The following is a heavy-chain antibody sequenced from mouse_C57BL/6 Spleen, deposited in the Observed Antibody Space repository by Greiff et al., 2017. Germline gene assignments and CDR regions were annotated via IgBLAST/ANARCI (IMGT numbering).Heavy chain of an antibody. J-gene: IGHJ4*01. V-gene: IGHV1-82*01. Sequence: VQLQQSGPELVKPGASVKISCKASGYAFSNSWMNWVKQRPGKSLEWIGRIYPGDGGTNYNRKFKGKATLTADKSSSTAYMQLSSLAYMDSPSHFCAGSGIYYCSSGLQAMDYWGQGTSVTVSS. CDR1: GYAFSNSW. CDR2: IYPGDGGT. CDR3: AGSGIYYCSSGLQAMDY. D-gene: IGHD1-1*01.